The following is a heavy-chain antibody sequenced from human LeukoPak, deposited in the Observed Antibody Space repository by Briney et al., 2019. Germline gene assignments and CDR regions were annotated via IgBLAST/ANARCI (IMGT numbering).Heavy chain of an antibody. CDR1: GGSIRSYY. CDR3: ARVLKQVYSSTLYGMDV. Sequence: TLSLTSTVPGGSIRSYYWSWIRQPAGKGLERIGRTYTSGSTNYNPSLKSRVTMSVNTSKNQFSLKLSSVTAADTAVYYCARVLKQVYSSTLYGMDVWGQGTTVTVSS. D-gene: IGHD6-13*01. CDR2: TYTSGST. J-gene: IGHJ6*02. V-gene: IGHV4-4*07.